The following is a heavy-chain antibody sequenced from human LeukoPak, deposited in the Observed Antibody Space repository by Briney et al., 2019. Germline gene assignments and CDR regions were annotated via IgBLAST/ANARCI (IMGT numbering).Heavy chain of an antibody. D-gene: IGHD6-13*01. CDR1: GGSFSSYY. CDR3: ARQSGKGIAADFDY. Sequence: SETLSLTCTVYGGSFSSYYWGWLRQPPGKGLEWIGRIYYSGSTYYNPSLKSRVTISVDTSKNQFSLKLSSVTAADTAVYYCARQSGKGIAADFDYWGQGTLVTVSS. CDR2: IYYSGST. J-gene: IGHJ4*02. V-gene: IGHV4-39*01.